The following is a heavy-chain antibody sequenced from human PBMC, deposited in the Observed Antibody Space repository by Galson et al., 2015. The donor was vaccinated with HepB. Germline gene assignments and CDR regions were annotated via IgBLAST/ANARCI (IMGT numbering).Heavy chain of an antibody. CDR1: GFTFSSYS. J-gene: IGHJ6*02. CDR3: AREGGYQLLSNYYYGMDV. D-gene: IGHD2-2*01. Sequence: SLRLSCAASGFTFSSYSMNWVRQAPGKGLEWVSYISSSSSTIYYADSVKGRFTISRDNAKNSLYLQMNSLRAEDTAVYYCAREGGYQLLSNYYYGMDVWGQGTTVTVSS. V-gene: IGHV3-48*01. CDR2: ISSSSSTI.